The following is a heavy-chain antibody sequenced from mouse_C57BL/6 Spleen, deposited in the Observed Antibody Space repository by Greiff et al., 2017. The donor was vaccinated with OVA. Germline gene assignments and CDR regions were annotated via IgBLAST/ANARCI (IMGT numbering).Heavy chain of an antibody. Sequence: QVQLQQSGAELVKPGASVKLSCKASGYTFTSYWMHWVKQRPGQGLEWIGMIHPNSGSTNYNEKFKSKATLTVDKSSSTAYMQLSSLTSEDSAVYYCAILYYYGSDAYWGQGTLVTVSA. V-gene: IGHV1-64*01. CDR1: GYTFTSYW. CDR3: AILYYYGSDAY. D-gene: IGHD1-1*01. J-gene: IGHJ3*01. CDR2: IHPNSGST.